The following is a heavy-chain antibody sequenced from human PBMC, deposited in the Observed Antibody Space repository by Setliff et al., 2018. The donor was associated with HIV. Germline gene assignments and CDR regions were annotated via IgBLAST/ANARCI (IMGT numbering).Heavy chain of an antibody. V-gene: IGHV4-39*07. CDR3: ARDRGDHTFCSTYVSHDAFEI. Sequence: PSETLSLTCAVSGGSINSRGYYWGWIRQPPGKGLEWVGSLFYDETAHYNPSLKSRVNMSIDTSKKEFSLNLTSVTAADTAVYFCARDRGDHTFCSTYVSHDAFEIWGQGTTVTVSS. CDR1: GGSINSRGYY. J-gene: IGHJ3*02. D-gene: IGHD3-16*01. CDR2: LFYDETA.